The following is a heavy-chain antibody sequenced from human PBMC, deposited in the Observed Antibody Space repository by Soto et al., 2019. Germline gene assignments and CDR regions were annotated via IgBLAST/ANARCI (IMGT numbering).Heavy chain of an antibody. J-gene: IGHJ4*02. Sequence: QVQLVQSGPEVKKPGASVKVSCKTSGYTFTSYGIAWVRQAPGQGLEWMGWISTSKGNTNYAQKFQGRVTMTTDTSTSTAYMELRSLRSDDTALYYCANRSPAFDFWGQGTLVTVSS. V-gene: IGHV1-18*01. CDR2: ISTSKGNT. CDR3: ANRSPAFDF. CDR1: GYTFTSYG.